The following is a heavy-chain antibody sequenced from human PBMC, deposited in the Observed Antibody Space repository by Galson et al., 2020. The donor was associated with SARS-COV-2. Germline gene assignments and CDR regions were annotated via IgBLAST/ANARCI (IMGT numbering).Heavy chain of an antibody. J-gene: IGHJ6*02. V-gene: IGHV5-10-1*01. CDR3: ARRGGLELSWGGSEV. D-gene: IGHD1-7*01. Sequence: HGESLKISCEGSGYSFTSYWISWVRQMPGKGLEWIGRIDPSDSYTNYSPSFQGHVTISADKSISTAYLQWSSLKASDTAMYYCARRGGLELSWGGSEVWGQGAKVNVSS. CDR2: IDPSDSYT. CDR1: GYSFTSYW.